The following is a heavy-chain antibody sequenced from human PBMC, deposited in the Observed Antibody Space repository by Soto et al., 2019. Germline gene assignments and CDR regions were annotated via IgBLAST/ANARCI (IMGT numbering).Heavy chain of an antibody. Sequence: ASVRVSCKASGYTFTSYGISWVRQAPGQGLEWMGWISAYNGNTNYAQKLRGRVTMTTDTSTSTAYMELRSLRSDDTAVYYCARDGWEQLVREYYYYGMDVWGQGTTVTVSS. CDR2: ISAYNGNT. D-gene: IGHD6-13*01. J-gene: IGHJ6*02. CDR1: GYTFTSYG. CDR3: ARDGWEQLVREYYYYGMDV. V-gene: IGHV1-18*01.